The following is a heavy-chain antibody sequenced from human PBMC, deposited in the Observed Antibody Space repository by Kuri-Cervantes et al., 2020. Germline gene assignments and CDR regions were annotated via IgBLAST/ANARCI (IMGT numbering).Heavy chain of an antibody. D-gene: IGHD3-16*01. CDR1: GFTFSSYA. V-gene: IGHV3-30-3*01. CDR3: ARDRGFMFDY. Sequence: GGSLRLSCAASGFTFSSYAMHWVRQAPGKGLEWVAVISYDGSNKYYADSVKGRFTISRDNSKNTLYLQMNSLRAEDTAVYYCARDRGFMFDYCAQGTLVTVSS. CDR2: ISYDGSNK. J-gene: IGHJ4*02.